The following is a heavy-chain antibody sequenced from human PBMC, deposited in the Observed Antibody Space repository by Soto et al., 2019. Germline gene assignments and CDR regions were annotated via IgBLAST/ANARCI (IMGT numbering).Heavy chain of an antibody. CDR2: ISAYNGNT. J-gene: IGHJ3*02. CDR1: GYTFTSYG. CDR3: ARPYYDYIWGSYRPDAFDI. V-gene: IGHV1-18*01. D-gene: IGHD3-16*02. Sequence: ASVKVSCKASGYTFTSYGISWVRQAPGQGLEWMGWISAYNGNTNYAQKLQGRVTMTTDTSTSTAYMELRSLRSDDTAVYYCARPYYDYIWGSYRPDAFDIWGERTMVPSPQ.